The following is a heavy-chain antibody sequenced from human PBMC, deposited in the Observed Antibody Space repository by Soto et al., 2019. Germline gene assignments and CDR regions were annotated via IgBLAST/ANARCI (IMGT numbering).Heavy chain of an antibody. D-gene: IGHD6-25*01. Sequence: EVQLVESGGGLIQPGGSLRLSCEASGFTVSSNYMSWVRQAPGKGLEWVSVIYSGGSTYYADSVKGRFTISRDNSKNTLYLQMNSLRAEDTAVYYCARYAGSDPYYFDYWGQGTLVTVSS. V-gene: IGHV3-53*01. J-gene: IGHJ4*02. CDR1: GFTVSSNY. CDR3: ARYAGSDPYYFDY. CDR2: IYSGGST.